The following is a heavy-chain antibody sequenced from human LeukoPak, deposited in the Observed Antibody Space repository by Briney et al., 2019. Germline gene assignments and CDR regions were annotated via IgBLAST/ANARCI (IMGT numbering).Heavy chain of an antibody. CDR1: GCRFTSYW. CDR2: IYPGDSDT. J-gene: IGHJ4*02. V-gene: IGHV5-51*01. CDR3: ARPGQPGYNSNFDY. Sequence: GEALKISCKGSGCRFTSYWIAWVRQMPGKGLEGMGIIYPGDSDTRYSPSFQRQVTISADNAISPAHLQWSSLKAPDTAMYYCARPGQPGYNSNFDYWGQGTLVTVSS. D-gene: IGHD5-24*01.